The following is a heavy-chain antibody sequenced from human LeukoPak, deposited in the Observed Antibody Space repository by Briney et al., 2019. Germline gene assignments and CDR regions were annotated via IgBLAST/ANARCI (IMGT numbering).Heavy chain of an antibody. CDR3: ARGGIVAAGIINNHDAFDV. CDR2: IIPIFGTA. D-gene: IGHD6-13*01. CDR1: GGTFSIYT. Sequence: ASVKVSCTASGGTFSIYTISWVRQAPGQGREWMGGIIPIFGTAHYAQKFQGRVTITADESTSTAYMELSSLRSEDTAVYYCARGGIVAAGIINNHDAFDVWGLGTMVTVSS. V-gene: IGHV1-69*13. J-gene: IGHJ3*01.